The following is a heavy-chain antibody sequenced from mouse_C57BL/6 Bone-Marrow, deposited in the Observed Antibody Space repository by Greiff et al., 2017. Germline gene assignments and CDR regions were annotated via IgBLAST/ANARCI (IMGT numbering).Heavy chain of an antibody. J-gene: IGHJ1*03. CDR3: AGGSGSSSGYFDV. CDR2: IYPRDGST. V-gene: IGHV1-85*01. CDR1: GYTFTSYD. Sequence: QVQLQQSGPELVKPGASVKLSCKASGYTFTSYDINWVKQRPGQGLEWIGWIYPRDGSTKYNEKFKGKATLTVDTSSSTAYMELHSLTSEDSAVYFCAGGSGSSSGYFDVWGTGTTVTVSS. D-gene: IGHD1-1*01.